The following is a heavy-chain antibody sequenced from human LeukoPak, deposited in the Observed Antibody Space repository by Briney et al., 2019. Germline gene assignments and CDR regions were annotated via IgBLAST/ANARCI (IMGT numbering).Heavy chain of an antibody. D-gene: IGHD3-22*01. CDR3: ARDAYDTNGYYTRIY. CDR1: GFTFSSYG. Sequence: PGRSLRLSCAASGFTFSSYGMHWVRQAPGKELEWVALIWYDGSKKYYADSVKGRFTISRDNSQSTLYLQMNSLRAEDTAVYFCARDAYDTNGYYTRIYWGQGTLVAVSS. CDR2: IWYDGSKK. J-gene: IGHJ4*02. V-gene: IGHV3-33*01.